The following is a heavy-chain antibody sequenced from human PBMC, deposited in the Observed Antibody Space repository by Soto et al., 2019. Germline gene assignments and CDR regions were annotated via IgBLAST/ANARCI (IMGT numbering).Heavy chain of an antibody. V-gene: IGHV5-51*01. CDR1: GYSFTSYW. J-gene: IGHJ6*03. Sequence: PGESLKISCKGSGYSFTSYWIGWVRQMPGKGLEWMGIIYPGDSDTRYSPSFQGQVTISADKSISTAYLQWSSLKASDTAMYYCARLKGYCSSTSCYGYCYYMDVWGKGTTVTVSS. CDR2: IYPGDSDT. D-gene: IGHD2-2*01. CDR3: ARLKGYCSSTSCYGYCYYMDV.